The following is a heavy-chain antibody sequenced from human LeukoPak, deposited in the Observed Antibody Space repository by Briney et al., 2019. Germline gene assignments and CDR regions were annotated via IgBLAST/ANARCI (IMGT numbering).Heavy chain of an antibody. CDR1: GITFSNAW. Sequence: GGSLRLSCGVSGITFSNAWMSWVRQAPGKGLEWVGRIQSKIDGGATDYAAPVKGRFTISRDDSKDTLFLQMNSLKTEDTAVYFCSTVTMLRGPARGQGTLVTVSS. V-gene: IGHV3-15*01. CDR3: STVTMLRGPA. D-gene: IGHD3-10*01. CDR2: IQSKIDGGAT. J-gene: IGHJ4*02.